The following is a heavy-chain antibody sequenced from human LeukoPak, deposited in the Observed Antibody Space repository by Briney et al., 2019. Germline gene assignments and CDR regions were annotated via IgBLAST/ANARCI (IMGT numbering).Heavy chain of an antibody. V-gene: IGHV4-59*01. CDR1: GGSISSYY. J-gene: IGHJ3*02. CDR3: ARGGRAGYNQAAGAFDI. CDR2: IYYSGST. D-gene: IGHD5-24*01. Sequence: PSETLSLTCTVSGGSISSYYWSWIRQPPGKGLEWIGYIYYSGSTNYNPSLKSRVTISVDTSKNQFSLKLSSVTAADTAVYYCARGGRAGYNQAAGAFDIWGQGTVVTVSS.